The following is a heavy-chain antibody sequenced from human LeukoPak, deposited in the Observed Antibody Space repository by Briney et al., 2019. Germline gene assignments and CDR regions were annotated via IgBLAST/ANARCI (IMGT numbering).Heavy chain of an antibody. D-gene: IGHD5-12*01. CDR1: GLSFSSYG. CDR2: IWHDGSNE. V-gene: IGHV3-33*01. J-gene: IGHJ5*02. Sequence: GGSLRLSCAASGLSFSSYGMHWVRQAPGKGLEWVALIWHDGSNENYADSVKGRFTISRDNSKNTLYLQMNSLRAEDTAVYYCARDAGNSGYGCDLWGQGTLVTVSS. CDR3: ARDAGNSGYGCDL.